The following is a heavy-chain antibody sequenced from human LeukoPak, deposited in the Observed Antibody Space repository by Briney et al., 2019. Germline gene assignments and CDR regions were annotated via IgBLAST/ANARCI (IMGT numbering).Heavy chain of an antibody. CDR1: GGSISSYY. Sequence: SETLSLTCTVSGGSISSYYWSWIRQPPGKGLEWIGYIYYSGSTNYNPSPKSRVTISVDTSKNQFSLKLSSVTAADTAVYYCATLVATIGGFDYWGQGTLVTVSS. V-gene: IGHV4-59*01. J-gene: IGHJ4*02. CDR3: ATLVATIGGFDY. D-gene: IGHD5-12*01. CDR2: IYYSGST.